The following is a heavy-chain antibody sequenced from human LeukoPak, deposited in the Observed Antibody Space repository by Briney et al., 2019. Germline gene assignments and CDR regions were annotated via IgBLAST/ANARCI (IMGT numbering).Heavy chain of an antibody. V-gene: IGHV4-59*01. CDR1: GGSISSYY. CDR3: AGGSGWPHFDY. CDR2: IYDSGST. J-gene: IGHJ4*02. Sequence: SETLSLTCTVSGGSISSYYWSWIRQLPGKGLEWIGYIYDSGSTNYNPSLKSRVTISVDTSKNQFSLNLSSVTAADTAVYYCAGGSGWPHFDYWGQGALVTVSS. D-gene: IGHD6-19*01.